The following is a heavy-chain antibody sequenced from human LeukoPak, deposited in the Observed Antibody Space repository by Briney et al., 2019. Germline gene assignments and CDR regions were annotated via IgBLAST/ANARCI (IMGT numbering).Heavy chain of an antibody. CDR3: ARARFLEWLLPSYYGMDV. J-gene: IGHJ6*02. V-gene: IGHV1-2*02. D-gene: IGHD3-3*01. Sequence: ASVKLSCKASGYTFTGYYMHWVRQAPGQGLEWMGWINPNSGGTNYAQKFQGRVTMTRDTSISTAYMELSRLRSDDTAVYYWARARFLEWLLPSYYGMDVWGQGTTVTVSS. CDR2: INPNSGGT. CDR1: GYTFTGYY.